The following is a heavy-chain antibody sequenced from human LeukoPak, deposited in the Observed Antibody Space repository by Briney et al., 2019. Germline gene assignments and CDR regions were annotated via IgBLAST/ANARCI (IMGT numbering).Heavy chain of an antibody. CDR2: INPSGGST. V-gene: IGHV1-46*01. CDR1: GYTFTSYY. D-gene: IGHD3-22*01. Sequence: ASVKVSCKASGYTFTSYYMHWVRQAPGQGLEWMGIINPSGGSTSYAQKFQGRVTMTRDTSTSTVYMELSSLRSEDTAVYYCARASYDSSGYYYYYYGMDVWGQGTTVTVSS. J-gene: IGHJ6*02. CDR3: ARASYDSSGYYYYYYGMDV.